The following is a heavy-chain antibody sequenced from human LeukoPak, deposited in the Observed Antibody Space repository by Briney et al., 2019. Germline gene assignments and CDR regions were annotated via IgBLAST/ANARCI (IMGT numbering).Heavy chain of an antibody. CDR3: ARESVVAAGTRYFLH. CDR1: VYTFTTYG. Sequence: ASVKVSCKASVYTFTTYGISWVRQAPGQGLEWMGWSSAYSGHTNYAQKFQGRVTMTTDTSTSTAYMELGSLRSDDTAVYYCARESVVAAGTRYFLHWGQGTLVTVSS. D-gene: IGHD6-13*01. V-gene: IGHV1-18*01. J-gene: IGHJ1*01. CDR2: SSAYSGHT.